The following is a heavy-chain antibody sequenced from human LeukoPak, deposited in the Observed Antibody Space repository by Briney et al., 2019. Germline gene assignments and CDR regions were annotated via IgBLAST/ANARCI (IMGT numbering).Heavy chain of an antibody. Sequence: GGSLRLSCAASGFTFSSYGMHWVRQAPGKGLEWVAVISYDGSNKYYADSVKGRFTISRDKSKNALYLQMNSLRAEDTAVYYCAKIINRRRDGYNLSDYWGQGTLVTVSS. CDR3: AKIINRRRDGYNLSDY. CDR1: GFTFSSYG. V-gene: IGHV3-30*18. J-gene: IGHJ4*02. CDR2: ISYDGSNK. D-gene: IGHD5-24*01.